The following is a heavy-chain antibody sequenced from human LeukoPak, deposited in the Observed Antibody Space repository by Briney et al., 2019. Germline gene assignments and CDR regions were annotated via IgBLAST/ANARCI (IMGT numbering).Heavy chain of an antibody. J-gene: IGHJ4*02. CDR3: ATVASMSIAAAGIGY. CDR2: IIPIFGTA. CDR1: GGTFSSYA. V-gene: IGHV1-69*06. Sequence: GASVKVSCKASGGTFSSYAISWVRQAPGQGLEWMGGIIPIFGTANYAQKFQGRVTMTEDTSTDTAYMELSSLRSEDTAVYYCATVASMSIAAAGIGYWGQGTLVTVSS. D-gene: IGHD6-13*01.